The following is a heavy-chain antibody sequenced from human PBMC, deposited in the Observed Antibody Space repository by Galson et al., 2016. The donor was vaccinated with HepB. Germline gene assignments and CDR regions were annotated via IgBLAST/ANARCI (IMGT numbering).Heavy chain of an antibody. Sequence: SLRLSCAASGFSFSSYGMHWVRQAPGKGLEWMAVIWYDGSNKYYADSVKGRFTISRDNSKNALYLQMNSLRVEDTAVYYCAKLDCGRDCPRDDWGQGTLVTVSS. CDR3: AKLDCGRDCPRDD. CDR2: IWYDGSNK. V-gene: IGHV3-33*06. J-gene: IGHJ4*02. D-gene: IGHD2-21*02. CDR1: GFSFSSYG.